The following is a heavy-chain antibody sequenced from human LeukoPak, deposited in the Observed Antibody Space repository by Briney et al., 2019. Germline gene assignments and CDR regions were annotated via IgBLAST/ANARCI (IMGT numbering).Heavy chain of an antibody. Sequence: AXGXDLSXXXMSWXXXXPGKXXXXXANXKXDGREKYFVGSVKGRFTISRDNAENSLYLQMNSLSAEDTAVYFCTRDTRRAICSGMDCYYYMDVWGKGTTVTVS. CDR1: GXDLSXXX. CDR3: TRDTRRAICSGMDCYYYMDV. V-gene: IGHV3-7*01. J-gene: IGHJ6*03. CDR2: XKXDGREK. D-gene: IGHD2-15*01.